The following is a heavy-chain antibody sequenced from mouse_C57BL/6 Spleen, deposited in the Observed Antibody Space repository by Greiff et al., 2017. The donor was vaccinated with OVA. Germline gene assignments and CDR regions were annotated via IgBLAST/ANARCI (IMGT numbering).Heavy chain of an antibody. J-gene: IGHJ3*01. CDR2: IYPGSGST. V-gene: IGHV1-55*01. D-gene: IGHD2-13*01. CDR1: GYTFTSYW. CDR3: ARNGDYDNSFAY. Sequence: QVQLQQPGAELVKPGASVKMSCKASGYTFTSYWITWVKQRPGQGLEWIGDIYPGSGSTNYNEKFKSKATLTVDTSSSTAYMQLSSLTSEDSAVYYCARNGDYDNSFAYWGQGTLVTVSA.